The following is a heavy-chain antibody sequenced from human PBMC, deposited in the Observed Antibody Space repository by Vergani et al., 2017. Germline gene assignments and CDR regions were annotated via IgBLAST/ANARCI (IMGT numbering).Heavy chain of an antibody. J-gene: IGHJ5*02. CDR2: TYYRSKWYN. V-gene: IGHV6-1*01. CDR3: AGGSRSRESWFDP. Sequence: QVQLQQSGPGLVKPSQTLSLTCAISGDSVSSSSVTWNWIRQSPSRGLEWLGRTYYRSKWYNEYAVSVRSRIIINPDTPKNQVSLQVDSVTPEDTAVYYWAGGSRSRESWFDPWGQGTLVTVSS. CDR1: GDSVSSSSVT. D-gene: IGHD3-16*01.